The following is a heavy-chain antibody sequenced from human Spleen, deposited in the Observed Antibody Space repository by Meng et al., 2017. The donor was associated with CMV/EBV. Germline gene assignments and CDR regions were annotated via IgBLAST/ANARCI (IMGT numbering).Heavy chain of an antibody. D-gene: IGHD2-2*01. Sequence: SGYTFTSYGISWVRQAPGQGLEWMGWSSAYNGNTNYAQKLQGRVTMTTDTPTSTAYMELRSLRSDDTAVYYCARGLGSISSNWFDPWGQGALVTVSS. V-gene: IGHV1-18*01. CDR3: ARGLGSISSNWFDP. J-gene: IGHJ5*02. CDR1: GYTFTSYG. CDR2: SSAYNGNT.